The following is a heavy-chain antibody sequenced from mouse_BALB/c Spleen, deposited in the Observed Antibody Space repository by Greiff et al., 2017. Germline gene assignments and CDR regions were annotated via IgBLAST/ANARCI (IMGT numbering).Heavy chain of an antibody. CDR1: GYSFTGYY. CDR3: AREDGYYGYAMDY. J-gene: IGHJ4*01. D-gene: IGHD1-1*01. CDR2: INPYNGAT. Sequence: EVQLQQSGPELVKPGASVKISCKASGYSFTGYYMHWVKQSHVKSLEWIGRINPYNGATSYNQNFKDKASLTVDKSSSTAYMELHSLTSEDSAVYYCAREDGYYGYAMDYWGQGTSVTVSS. V-gene: IGHV1-26*01.